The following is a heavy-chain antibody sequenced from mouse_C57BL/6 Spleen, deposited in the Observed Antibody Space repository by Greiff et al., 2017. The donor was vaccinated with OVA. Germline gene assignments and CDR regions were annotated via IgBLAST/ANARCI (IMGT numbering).Heavy chain of an antibody. D-gene: IGHD2-1*01. CDR1: GYTFTDYY. CDR2: INPYNGGT. V-gene: IGHV1-19*01. Sequence: VQLQQSGPVLVKPGASVKMSCKASGYTFTDYYMNWVKQSHGKSLEWIGVINPYNGGTSYNQKFKGKATLTVDKSSSTAYMELNSLTSEDSAVYYCAREGNYGNYEDYFDYWGQGTTLTVSS. J-gene: IGHJ2*01. CDR3: AREGNYGNYEDYFDY.